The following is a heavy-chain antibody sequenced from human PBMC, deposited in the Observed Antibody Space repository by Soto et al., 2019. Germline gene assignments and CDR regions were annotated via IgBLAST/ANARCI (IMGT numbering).Heavy chain of an antibody. CDR2: IYYSGST. CDR3: ARDSRVTMVRGASYYYYGMDV. D-gene: IGHD3-10*01. CDR1: GGSVSSGSYY. V-gene: IGHV4-61*01. Sequence: SETLSLTCTVSGGSVSSGSYYWSWIRQPPGKGLEWIGYIYYSGSTNYNPSLRSRVTISVDTSKNQFSLKLSSVTAADTAVYYCARDSRVTMVRGASYYYYGMDVWGQGTTVTVSS. J-gene: IGHJ6*02.